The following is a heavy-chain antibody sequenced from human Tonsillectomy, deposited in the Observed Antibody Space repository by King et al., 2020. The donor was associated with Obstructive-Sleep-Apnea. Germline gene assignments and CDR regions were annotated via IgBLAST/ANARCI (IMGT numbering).Heavy chain of an antibody. CDR3: TRATRGDPTKLCRAVSPGYYAMDV. Sequence: VQLVESGGGLVNPGGSLRLSCVGTGFTVTNAWMSWVRQAPGKGLEWVGRVKRRADGGTTDYAAPVKYRFTISRDDSRKTLYMQMDSLKTEDTAVYYFTRATRGDPTKLCRAVSPGYYAMDVWGQGTTVTVSS. CDR1: GFTVTNAW. CDR2: VKRRADGGTT. D-gene: IGHD3-10*01. J-gene: IGHJ6*02. V-gene: IGHV3-15*01.